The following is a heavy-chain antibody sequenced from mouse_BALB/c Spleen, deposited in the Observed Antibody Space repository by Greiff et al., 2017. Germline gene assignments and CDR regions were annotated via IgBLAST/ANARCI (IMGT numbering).Heavy chain of an antibody. V-gene: IGHV2-9-2*01. J-gene: IGHJ1*01. CDR3: VREGRNWYFDV. CDR2: IWTGGGT. CDR1: GFSLTSYD. Sequence: VKVVESGPGLVAPSQSLSITCTVSGFSLTSYDISWIRQPPGKGLEWLGVIWTGGGTNYNSAFMSRLSISKDNSKSQVFLKMNSLQTDDTAIYYCVREGRNWYFDVWGAGTTVTVSS.